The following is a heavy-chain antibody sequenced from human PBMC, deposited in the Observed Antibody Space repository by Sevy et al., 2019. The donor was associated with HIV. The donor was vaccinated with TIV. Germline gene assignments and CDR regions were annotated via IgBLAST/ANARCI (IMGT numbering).Heavy chain of an antibody. D-gene: IGHD6-13*01. J-gene: IGHJ2*01. CDR3: ARDPRLAAAGHWYFDL. CDR2: ISSSSSTI. CDR1: GFTFSSYC. Sequence: GGSLRLSCAASGFTFSSYCMNWVRQAPGKGLEWVSYISSSSSTIYYADSVKGRFTISRDNAKNSLYLQMNSLRDEDTAVYYCARDPRLAAAGHWYFDLWGRGTLVTVSS. V-gene: IGHV3-48*02.